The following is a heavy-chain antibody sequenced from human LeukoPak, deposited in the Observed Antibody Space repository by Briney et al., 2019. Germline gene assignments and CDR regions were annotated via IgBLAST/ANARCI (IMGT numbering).Heavy chain of an antibody. J-gene: IGHJ3*02. D-gene: IGHD5-18*01. CDR3: AKALYLDSRNSHGYKGAFDI. V-gene: IGHV3-74*01. Sequence: GGSLRLSCAASGFTFSYYWMHWARQVPGKGLVWVSRIHSDGSSTTYADSVKGRFTISRDNSKNTVYLQMNSLRVDDTAVYYCAKALYLDSRNSHGYKGAFDIWGQGTMVTVSS. CDR1: GFTFSYYW. CDR2: IHSDGSST.